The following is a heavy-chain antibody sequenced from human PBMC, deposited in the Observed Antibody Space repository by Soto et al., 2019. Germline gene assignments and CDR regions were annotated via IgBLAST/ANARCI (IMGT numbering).Heavy chain of an antibody. J-gene: IGHJ3*02. Sequence: SVKGSCRASGYTFTSYGISWVRQAPGQGLEWMGWISAYNGNTNYAQKLQGRVTMTTDTSTSTAYMEPRSLRSDDTAVYYCAREPVWDGYNLVPDAIDIWGQGRLVT. D-gene: IGHD5-12*01. CDR1: GYTFTSYG. V-gene: IGHV1-18*04. CDR2: ISAYNGNT. CDR3: AREPVWDGYNLVPDAIDI.